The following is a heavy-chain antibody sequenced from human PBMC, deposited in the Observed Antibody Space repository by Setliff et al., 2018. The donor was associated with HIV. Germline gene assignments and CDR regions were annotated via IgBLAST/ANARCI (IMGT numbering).Heavy chain of an antibody. J-gene: IGHJ4*02. D-gene: IGHD6-6*01. CDR2: IFYTGST. V-gene: IGHV4-39*07. Sequence: SETLSLTCSVSGVSTSSSTYYWGWIRQPPGKGLEWIGYIFYTGSTYYNPSLKSRVTISVDTPKNQISLRLSSVTAADTAVYYCARLVGGDSSSSFFFDYWGQGTLVTVSS. CDR1: GVSTSSSTYY. CDR3: ARLVGGDSSSSFFFDY.